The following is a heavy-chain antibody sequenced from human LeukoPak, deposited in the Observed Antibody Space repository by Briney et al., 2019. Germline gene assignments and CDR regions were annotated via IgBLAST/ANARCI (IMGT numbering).Heavy chain of an antibody. CDR1: GFTFSSYA. CDR2: ISATGGST. V-gene: IGHV3-23*01. D-gene: IGHD3-9*01. CDR3: ARNRNDILTGPLLPFDY. J-gene: IGHJ4*02. Sequence: PGGSLRLSCAASGFTFSSYAMSWVRQAPGKGLEWVSSISATGGSTYYADSVKGRSTISRDNSKNTLYLQMNSLRAEDTAVYYCARNRNDILTGPLLPFDYWGQGTLVTVSS.